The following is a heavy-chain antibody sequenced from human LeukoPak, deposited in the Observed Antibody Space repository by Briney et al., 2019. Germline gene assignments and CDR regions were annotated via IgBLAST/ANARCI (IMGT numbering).Heavy chain of an antibody. CDR1: GGSISSYY. V-gene: IGHV4-4*07. CDR3: ARVSMVRGAPDYYFDY. CDR2: IYTSGST. Sequence: SETLSLTCTVPGGSISSYYWSWIRQPPGKGLEWIGRIYTSGSTSYNPSLKSRVTMSVDTSKNQFSLKLSSVTAADTAVYYCARVSMVRGAPDYYFDYWGQGTLVTVSS. J-gene: IGHJ4*02. D-gene: IGHD3-10*01.